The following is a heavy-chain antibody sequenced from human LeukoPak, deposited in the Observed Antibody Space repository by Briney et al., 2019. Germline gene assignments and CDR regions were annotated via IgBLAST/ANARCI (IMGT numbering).Heavy chain of an antibody. CDR3: ARIFGSGNENYFYYMDV. CDR2: IYQSGST. Sequence: SETLSLTCAVSGYSISSGYYWGWIRQPPGKGLEWIGIIYQSGSTFYNPSLKTRVTISVDTSNNQFSLTLSSVTAADTAVYYCARIFGSGNENYFYYMDVWGKGTTVTVSS. J-gene: IGHJ6*03. CDR1: GYSISSGYY. V-gene: IGHV4-38-2*01. D-gene: IGHD3-10*01.